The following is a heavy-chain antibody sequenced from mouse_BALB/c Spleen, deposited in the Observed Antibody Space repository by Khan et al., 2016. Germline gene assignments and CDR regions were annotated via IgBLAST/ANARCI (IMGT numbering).Heavy chain of an antibody. CDR2: IKPYTGES. CDR1: GYNFKNYG. J-gene: IGHJ4*01. CDR3: ARRRLRDLYYAMDY. D-gene: IGHD3-2*02. V-gene: IGHV9-1*02. Sequence: QIQLVQSGPELKKPGETVKISCKASGYNFKNYGMNWVKQAPGKGLKWMGWIKPYTGESTYADDFKGRFAFSLEASASTAYLQINNLKNEDMATYFCARRRLRDLYYAMDYWGQGTSVTVSS.